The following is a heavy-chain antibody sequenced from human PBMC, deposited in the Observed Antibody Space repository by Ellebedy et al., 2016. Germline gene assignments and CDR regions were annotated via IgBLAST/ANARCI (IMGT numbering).Heavy chain of an antibody. Sequence: GGSLRLSCAASGFTVSSNYMSWVRQAPGKGLEWVSVIYSGGGTYYADSVKGRFTISRDNSKNTLYLQMNSLRAEDTAVYYCAREGRIYDAFDIWGQGTMVTVSS. D-gene: IGHD2/OR15-2a*01. J-gene: IGHJ3*02. CDR1: GFTVSSNY. CDR2: IYSGGGT. V-gene: IGHV3-66*01. CDR3: AREGRIYDAFDI.